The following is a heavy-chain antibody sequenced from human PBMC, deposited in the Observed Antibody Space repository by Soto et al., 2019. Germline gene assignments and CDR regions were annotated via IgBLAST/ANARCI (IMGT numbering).Heavy chain of an antibody. CDR3: ARDSYDILTGYYYQY. V-gene: IGHV1-46*01. CDR1: GYTFTSYY. J-gene: IGHJ4*02. D-gene: IGHD3-9*01. Sequence: QMQLVQSGAEVKKPGASVKVSCKASGYTFTSYYMHWVRQAPGQGLEWMGIINPSGGSTSYAQKFQGRVTMTRDTSTSTVYMELSSLRSEDTAVYYCARDSYDILTGYYYQYWGQGTLVTVSS. CDR2: INPSGGST.